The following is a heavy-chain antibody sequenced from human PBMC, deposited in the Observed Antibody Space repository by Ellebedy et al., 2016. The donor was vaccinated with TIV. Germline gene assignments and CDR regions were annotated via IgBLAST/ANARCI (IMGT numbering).Heavy chain of an antibody. CDR3: ARCWGSYRPLDY. V-gene: IGHV4-39*07. CDR2: INHSGST. D-gene: IGHD3-16*02. J-gene: IGHJ4*02. Sequence: MPSETLSLTCTVSGGSISSSSYYWGWIRQPPGKGLEWIGEINHSGSTNYNPSLKSRVTISVDTSKNQFSLKLSSVTAADTAVYYCARCWGSYRPLDYWGQGTLVTVSS. CDR1: GGSISSSSYY.